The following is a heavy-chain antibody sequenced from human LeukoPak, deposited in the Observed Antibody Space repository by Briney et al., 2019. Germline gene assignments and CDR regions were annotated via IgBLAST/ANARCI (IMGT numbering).Heavy chain of an antibody. D-gene: IGHD1-26*01. CDR1: GGSISSDY. CDR3: ARQGGYYYYGMDV. Sequence: SETLSLTCSVSGGSISSDYWSWIRQPPGKGLEWIGYIYYSGSTSYNPSLRSRVTMSVDTSKNQFSLKLSSVTAADTAVYYCARQGGYYYYGMDVWGQGTTVTVSS. J-gene: IGHJ6*02. V-gene: IGHV4-59*08. CDR2: IYYSGST.